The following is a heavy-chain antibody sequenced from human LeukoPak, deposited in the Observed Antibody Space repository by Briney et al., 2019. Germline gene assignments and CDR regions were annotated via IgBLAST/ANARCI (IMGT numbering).Heavy chain of an antibody. CDR2: INQDGSRK. Sequence: GGSLRLSCAASEFTFSAFWMSWVRQAPGKGLEWVANINQDGSRKHYVDSVKGRFTVSRDNAEKSLYLQTNSLRAEDTAIYYCARLWGDATIFDLWGRGTLVTVSS. D-gene: IGHD5-12*01. CDR3: ARLWGDATIFDL. J-gene: IGHJ4*02. V-gene: IGHV3-7*01. CDR1: EFTFSAFW.